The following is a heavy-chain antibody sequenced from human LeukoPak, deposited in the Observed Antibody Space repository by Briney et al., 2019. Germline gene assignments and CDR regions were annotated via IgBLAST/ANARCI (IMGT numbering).Heavy chain of an antibody. CDR1: GGSFSGYY. D-gene: IGHD5-18*01. V-gene: IGHV4-34*01. CDR2: INHSGSA. J-gene: IGHJ4*02. CDR3: ARVGGYSYGSDY. Sequence: SETLSLTCAVYGGSFSGYYWSWIRPPPRKGLEWIGEINHSGSANYNPSLKSRVTISVDTSKNQFSLKLSSVTAADTAVYYCARVGGYSYGSDYWGQGTLVTVSS.